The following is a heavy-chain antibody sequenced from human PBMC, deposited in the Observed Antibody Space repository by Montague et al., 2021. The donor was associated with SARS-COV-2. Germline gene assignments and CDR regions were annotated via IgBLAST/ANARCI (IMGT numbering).Heavy chain of an antibody. Sequence: SETLSLTCTVSGGSISNYCWIWIRQPAGKGLELIWSIYSSGSTXXXHSXXXRXSMSVDTSKNQFSLKLSSVTAADTAIYYCARDYAHCSGGSCVFDYWGQGTLVTVSS. J-gene: IGHJ4*02. V-gene: IGHV4-4*07. CDR2: IYSSGST. CDR1: GGSISNYC. D-gene: IGHD2-15*01. CDR3: ARDYAHCSGGSCVFDY.